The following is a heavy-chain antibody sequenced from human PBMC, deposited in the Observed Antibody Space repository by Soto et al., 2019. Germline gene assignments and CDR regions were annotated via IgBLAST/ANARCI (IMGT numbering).Heavy chain of an antibody. Sequence: ASVKVSCKASGYTFTGYYMLWVRQAPGQGLEWMGWINPNSGGTNYAQKFQGRVTMTRDTSISTAYMELSRLRSDDTAVYYCARDWKDIVVVPAAIDYGMDVWGQGTTVTVSS. CDR3: ARDWKDIVVVPAAIDYGMDV. V-gene: IGHV1-2*02. D-gene: IGHD2-2*02. CDR2: INPNSGGT. CDR1: GYTFTGYY. J-gene: IGHJ6*02.